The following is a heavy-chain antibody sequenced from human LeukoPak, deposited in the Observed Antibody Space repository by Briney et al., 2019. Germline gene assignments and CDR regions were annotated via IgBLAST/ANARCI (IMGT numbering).Heavy chain of an antibody. CDR3: ARDGPHYYDSSGYYY. J-gene: IGHJ4*02. Sequence: GASVNVSCKASGYTFTSYGISWVRQAPGQGLEWMGWISAYNGNTNYAQKLQGRVTMTTDTSTSTAYMELRSLRYDDTAVYYCARDGPHYYDSSGYYYWGQGTLVTVSS. V-gene: IGHV1-18*01. CDR1: GYTFTSYG. CDR2: ISAYNGNT. D-gene: IGHD3-22*01.